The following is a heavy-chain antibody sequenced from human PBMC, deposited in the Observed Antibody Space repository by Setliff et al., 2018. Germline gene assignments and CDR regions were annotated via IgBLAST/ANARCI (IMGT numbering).Heavy chain of an antibody. Sequence: SETLSLTCTVSGASINNHFWSWIRQPPGKGLEWIGYLSHSGSSNYNPSLKSRVTMLVDTSKNQFSLKLSSVTAADTAVYYCAKVITVFGVVIMENWFGPWGQGTLVTVSS. V-gene: IGHV4-59*11. CDR2: LSHSGSS. CDR3: AKVITVFGVVIMENWFGP. D-gene: IGHD3-3*01. CDR1: GASINNHF. J-gene: IGHJ5*02.